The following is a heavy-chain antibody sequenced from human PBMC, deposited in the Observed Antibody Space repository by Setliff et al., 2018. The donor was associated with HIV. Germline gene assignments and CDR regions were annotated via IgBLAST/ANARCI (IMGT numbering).Heavy chain of an antibody. CDR3: VRVTADRTNYYYYMDV. CDR2: ISAYNGNT. V-gene: IGHV1-18*01. D-gene: IGHD4-17*01. Sequence: ASVKVSCKASGYTFTSYGISWVRQAPGQGLEWMGWISAYNGNTNYAQKLQGRVTMTTDTSTNTAYMEVRSLTSDDTAVYYCVRVTADRTNYYYYMDVWDKGTTVTVSS. J-gene: IGHJ6*03. CDR1: GYTFTSYG.